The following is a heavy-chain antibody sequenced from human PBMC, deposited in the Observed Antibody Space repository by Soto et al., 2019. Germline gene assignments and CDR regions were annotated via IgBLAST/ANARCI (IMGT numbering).Heavy chain of an antibody. CDR3: ASTEDFFDY. V-gene: IGHV4-31*11. J-gene: IGHJ4*02. CDR1: GVSLTSGTYY. Sequence: PSETLSLTCAVSGVSLTSGTYYWIWIRHHPGKGLEWIGYIFYSGSTDYNPSLKSRVNISVDTSKNQFSLKLSSVTAADTAVYYCASTEDFFDYWGQGTLVTVSS. CDR2: IFYSGST.